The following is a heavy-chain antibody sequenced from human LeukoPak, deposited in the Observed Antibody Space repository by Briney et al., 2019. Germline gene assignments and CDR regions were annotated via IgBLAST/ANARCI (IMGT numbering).Heavy chain of an antibody. J-gene: IGHJ3*02. D-gene: IGHD3-22*01. CDR3: ARASRPLYITMIVVDTAGDAFDI. CDR2: IYYSGST. Sequence: SETLSLTCTVSGGSISSYYWSWIRQPPGKGLEWIGYIYYSGSTNYNPSLKSRVTISVDTSKNQFSLKLSSVTAADTAVYYCARASRPLYITMIVVDTAGDAFDIWGQGTMVTVSS. CDR1: GGSISSYY. V-gene: IGHV4-59*12.